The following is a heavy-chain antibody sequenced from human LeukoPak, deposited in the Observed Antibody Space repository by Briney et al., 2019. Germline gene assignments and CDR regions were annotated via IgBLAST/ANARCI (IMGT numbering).Heavy chain of an antibody. CDR2: IYPGDSDT. V-gene: IGHV5-51*01. Sequence: GESLKISCKGSGYSFTSYWIGWVRQMPGKGLEWMGIIYPGDSDTRYSPSFQGQVTISADKSTSTAYLQWSSLKASDTAMYYCARLGDFWSGSYYFDYWGQGTLVTVSS. D-gene: IGHD3-3*01. CDR3: ARLGDFWSGSYYFDY. J-gene: IGHJ4*02. CDR1: GYSFTSYW.